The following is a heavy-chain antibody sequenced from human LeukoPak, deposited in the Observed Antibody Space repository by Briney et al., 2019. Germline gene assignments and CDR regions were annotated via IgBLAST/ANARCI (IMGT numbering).Heavy chain of an antibody. J-gene: IGHJ4*02. V-gene: IGHV3-15*01. Sequence: GGSLRLSCAASGFSFSNAWMTWVRQAPGKGLEWVGRIKSRTDAGTTEYAAPVKGRFNISRDDSKNTLYLQMNSLKIEDTAVYYCTTDLGITMIRGVIVYWGQGTLVTVSS. CDR2: IKSRTDAGTT. CDR1: GFSFSNAW. D-gene: IGHD3-10*01. CDR3: TTDLGITMIRGVIVY.